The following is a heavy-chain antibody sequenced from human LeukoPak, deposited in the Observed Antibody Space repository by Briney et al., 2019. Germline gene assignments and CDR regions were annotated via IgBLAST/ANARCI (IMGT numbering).Heavy chain of an antibody. D-gene: IGHD3-16*01. J-gene: IGHJ3*02. Sequence: ASVKVSCKASGYTFTSYDINWVRQATGQGLEWMGWMNPNSGNTGYAQKFQGRVTIIRNTSISTAYMELSSLRSEDTAVYYCARMVWGSSDSDDAFDIWGQGTMVTVSS. CDR2: MNPNSGNT. CDR3: ARMVWGSSDSDDAFDI. CDR1: GYTFTSYD. V-gene: IGHV1-8*03.